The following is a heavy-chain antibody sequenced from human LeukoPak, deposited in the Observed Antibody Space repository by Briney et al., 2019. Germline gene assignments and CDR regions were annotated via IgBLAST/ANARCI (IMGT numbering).Heavy chain of an antibody. CDR3: TRDRTTITLFEL. CDR2: ISPDGSTT. CDR1: GFSISSYW. V-gene: IGHV3-74*01. Sequence: GGSLRLSCAASGFSISSYWMHWDRQVPGKGLVWVSRISPDGSTTGYADSVKGRFTASRDNARNTLYLQINSLRAEDSAVYYCTRDRTTITLFELWGQGTLVTVSS. J-gene: IGHJ4*02. D-gene: IGHD4-11*01.